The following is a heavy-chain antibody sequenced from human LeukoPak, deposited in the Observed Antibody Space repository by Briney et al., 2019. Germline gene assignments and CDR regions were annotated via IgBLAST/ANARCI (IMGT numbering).Heavy chain of an antibody. V-gene: IGHV4-30-4*01. D-gene: IGHD4-17*01. CDR3: ARALYSMTTVATEYWFDY. CDR1: GGSISSGDYY. Sequence: SETLSLTCTVSGGSISSGDYYWSWIRQPPGKGLEWIGYIYYSGSTYYNPSLQSRVIISVDTSKNQFSLKLTSVTAADTAVYYCARALYSMTTVATEYWFDYWGQGTLVTVSS. J-gene: IGHJ4*02. CDR2: IYYSGST.